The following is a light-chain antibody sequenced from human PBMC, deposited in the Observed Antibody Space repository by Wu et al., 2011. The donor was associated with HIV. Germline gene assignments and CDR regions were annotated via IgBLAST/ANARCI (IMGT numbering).Light chain of an antibody. CDR2: DAS. V-gene: IGKV3-20*01. CDR1: QSVSSSD. Sequence: EIVLTQSPGTLSLSPGERATLSCRASQSVSSSDLAWYQQKPGQAPRLLIYDASTRATGIPARFSGSGSGTDFTLTISSLEPEDFAVYYCQQYGSSPRTFGQGTKV. J-gene: IGKJ1*01. CDR3: QQYGSSPRT.